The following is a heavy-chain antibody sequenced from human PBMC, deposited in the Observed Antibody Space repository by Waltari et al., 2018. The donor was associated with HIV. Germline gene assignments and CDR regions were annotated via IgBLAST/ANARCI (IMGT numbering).Heavy chain of an antibody. CDR1: GDSVSRNGGA. Sequence: VQLQQSGPGLVKASQTLSPTCAISGDSVSRNGGAWNWIRQSPSRGLEWLGRTYYTSKWFYDYAVSVKSRITINPDTSKNHFSLQLNSVTLEDTAVYFCARGWLRDYFDYWGQGTLVTVSS. CDR3: ARGWLRDYFDY. CDR2: TYYTSKWFY. D-gene: IGHD5-12*01. V-gene: IGHV6-1*01. J-gene: IGHJ4*02.